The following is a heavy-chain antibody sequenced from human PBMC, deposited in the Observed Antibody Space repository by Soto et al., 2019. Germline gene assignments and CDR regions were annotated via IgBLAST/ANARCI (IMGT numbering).Heavy chain of an antibody. D-gene: IGHD3-10*01. CDR3: ARVIRGAYYNSPLDT. V-gene: IGHV1-2*02. Sequence: WASVKVSCKASGYTFTGYFMHWVRQAPGQGLEWMGWINPYSGGADYAQSFQGRVTMTRDTSTSTVYMELSRLRFDDTAVYYCARVIRGAYYNSPLDTWGQGTVVTVSS. CDR2: INPYSGGA. J-gene: IGHJ5*02. CDR1: GYTFTGYF.